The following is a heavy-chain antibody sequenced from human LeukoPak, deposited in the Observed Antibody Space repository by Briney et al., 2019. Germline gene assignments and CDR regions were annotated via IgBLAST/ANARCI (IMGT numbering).Heavy chain of an antibody. D-gene: IGHD1-1*01. CDR1: GYTFTNYG. V-gene: IGHV1-18*01. J-gene: IGHJ4*02. CDR2: ISAYNGNT. Sequence: ASVKVSCKASGYTFTNYGITWVRQAPGQGLEWMGWISAYNGNTNYAQKFQGRVTMTTDTSTTTAYMELRSLRSDDTAVYYCARGVGQTTGTTGGYCFDFWGQGTLVTVSS. CDR3: ARGVGQTTGTTGGYCFDF.